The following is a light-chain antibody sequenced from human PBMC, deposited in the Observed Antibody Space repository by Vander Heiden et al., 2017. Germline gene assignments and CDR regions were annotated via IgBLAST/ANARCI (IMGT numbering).Light chain of an antibody. CDR2: DAS. J-gene: IGKJ4*01. CDR3: QRRSHWPLT. CDR1: QSVSSY. Sequence: ELVLTQSPATLSLSPGERATLSCRASQSVSSYLAWYQQKPGQAPRLLISDASNRATATPARVSGCGSGSDFTLTISSLEPEDFSVSDRQRRSHWPLTFGGGTKVEIK. V-gene: IGKV3-11*01.